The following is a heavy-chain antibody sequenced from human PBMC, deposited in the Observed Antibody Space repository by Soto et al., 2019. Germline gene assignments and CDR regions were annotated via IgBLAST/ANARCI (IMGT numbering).Heavy chain of an antibody. D-gene: IGHD3-10*01. V-gene: IGHV1-69*01. CDR1: GGTFSSYA. J-gene: IGHJ6*02. CDR2: IIPIFGTA. Sequence: QVQLVQSGAEVQKPGSSVKVSCKASGGTFSSYAISWVRQAPGQGLEWMGGIIPIFGTANYAQKFQGRVTITADESTSTAYMELSSLRSEDTAVYYCARGGTLGITMVRGVMDVWGQGTTVTVSS. CDR3: ARGGTLGITMVRGVMDV.